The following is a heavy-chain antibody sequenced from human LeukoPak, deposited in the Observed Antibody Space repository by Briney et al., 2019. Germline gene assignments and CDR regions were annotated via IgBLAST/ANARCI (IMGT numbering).Heavy chain of an antibody. V-gene: IGHV1-18*01. D-gene: IGHD3-22*01. CDR2: ISAYNGNT. Sequence: ASVKVSCKASGYTFTSYGISWARQAPGQGLEWMGWISAYNGNTNYAQKLQGRVTMTTDTSTSTAYMELRSLRSDDTAVYYCARASYDSSGYYPHSDYWGQGTLVTVSS. J-gene: IGHJ4*02. CDR1: GYTFTSYG. CDR3: ARASYDSSGYYPHSDY.